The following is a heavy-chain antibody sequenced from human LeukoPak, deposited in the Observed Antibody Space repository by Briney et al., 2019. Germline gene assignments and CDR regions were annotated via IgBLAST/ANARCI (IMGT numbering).Heavy chain of an antibody. CDR3: SKGGPRIDS. CDR1: GFTFNNYA. Sequence: GGSLRLSCAASGFTFNNYAMSWVRQAPGKGLEWVSSISSSGDSTYYADSDSVKGRFTISRDNLKSTLYLQINSLRDEDTALYYCSKGGPRIDSWGQGTLITVSS. J-gene: IGHJ4*02. V-gene: IGHV3-23*01. CDR2: ISSSGDST. D-gene: IGHD3/OR15-3a*01.